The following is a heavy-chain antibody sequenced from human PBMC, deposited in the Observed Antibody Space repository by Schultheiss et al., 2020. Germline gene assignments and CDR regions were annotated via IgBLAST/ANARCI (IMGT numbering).Heavy chain of an antibody. CDR2: ISGSGGTT. CDR3: AKGLLGSGYRKPYYYYGMDV. D-gene: IGHD3-3*01. CDR1: RFTFSNYA. V-gene: IGHV3-23*01. Sequence: GGSLRLSCAASRFTFSNYAMSWVRQASGKGLEWVSAISGSGGTTYYADSVKGRFTISRDNSKNTLYLQMNSLRAEDTAVYYCAKGLLGSGYRKPYYYYGMDVWGQGTTVTGSS. J-gene: IGHJ6*02.